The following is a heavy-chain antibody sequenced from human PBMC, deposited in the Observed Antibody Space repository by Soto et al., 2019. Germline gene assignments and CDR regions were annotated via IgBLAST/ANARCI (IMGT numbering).Heavy chain of an antibody. CDR1: GYSFTSYW. J-gene: IGHJ4*02. CDR3: ARLVASSSWQKDY. D-gene: IGHD6-13*01. Sequence: PGESLKISCKGSGYSFTSYWISWVRQMPGKGLEWMGRIDPSDSYTNYSPSFQGHVTISADKSNSTAYLQWSSLKASDTAMYYCARLVASSSWQKDYWGQGTLVTVSS. V-gene: IGHV5-10-1*01. CDR2: IDPSDSYT.